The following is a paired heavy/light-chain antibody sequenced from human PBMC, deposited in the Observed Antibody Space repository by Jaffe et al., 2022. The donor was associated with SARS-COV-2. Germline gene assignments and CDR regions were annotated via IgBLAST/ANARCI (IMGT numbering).Heavy chain of an antibody. V-gene: IGHV3-53*01. Sequence: EVQLVESGGGLIQPGGSLRLSCAASGFTVSNSYMSWVRQAPGTGLEWVSLIDSDGRTYHADSVKGRFTISRDNSKNTLFLQMNSLRADDTAVYYCARARTCRRSSCLFDYWGRGTLVTVSS. J-gene: IGHJ4*02. CDR2: IDSDGRT. CDR3: ARARTCRRSSCLFDY. D-gene: IGHD6-6*01. CDR1: GFTVSNSY.
Light chain of an antibody. CDR1: QNVLYSSNNKNY. J-gene: IGKJ2*01. Sequence: DIVMTQSPDSLAVSLGERATINCKSSQNVLYSSNNKNYLGWYQQKPGQPPKLLIYWASTRESGVPDRFSGSGSGTDFTLTISSLQAEDVAVYYCQQYYSTPNTFGQGTKLEIK. V-gene: IGKV4-1*01. CDR2: WAS. CDR3: QQYYSTPNT.